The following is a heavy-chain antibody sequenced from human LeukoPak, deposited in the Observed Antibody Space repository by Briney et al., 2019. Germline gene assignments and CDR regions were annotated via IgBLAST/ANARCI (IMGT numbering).Heavy chain of an antibody. Sequence: GGSLRLSCAASGFTFSSYSMNWVRQAPGKGLEWVSYISSSSSDIYYADSVKGRFTISRDNAKNSLYLQMNSLRAEDTAVYYCASSGFGRNFDYWGQGTLVTVSS. CDR3: ASSGFGRNFDY. CDR2: ISSSSSDI. CDR1: GFTFSSYS. D-gene: IGHD3-10*01. J-gene: IGHJ4*02. V-gene: IGHV3-48*01.